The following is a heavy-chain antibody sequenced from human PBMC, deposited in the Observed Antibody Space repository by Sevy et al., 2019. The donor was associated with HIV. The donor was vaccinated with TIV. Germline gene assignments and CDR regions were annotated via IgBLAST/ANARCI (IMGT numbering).Heavy chain of an antibody. J-gene: IGHJ3*02. CDR3: ARDEATGIAFDI. CDR1: GFTFSSSN. D-gene: IGHD5-12*01. CDR2: ISSSSSYI. Sequence: GGSLRLSCAASGFTFSSSNMNWVRQAPGKGLEWVSSISSSSSYITYADSLKGRFTISRDNAKNSLYLQMNSLSAEDTAVYYCARDEATGIAFDIWGQGTMVTVSS. V-gene: IGHV3-21*01.